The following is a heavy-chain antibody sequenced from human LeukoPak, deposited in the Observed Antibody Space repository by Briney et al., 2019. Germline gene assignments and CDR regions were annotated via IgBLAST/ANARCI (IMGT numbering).Heavy chain of an antibody. CDR3: ARGPSRRGSRLHLNWFDP. CDR1: GYSISSGYY. Sequence: SETLSLTCTVSGYSISSGYYWGWIRQPPGKGLEWIGSIYHSGSTYYNPSLKSRVTISVDTSKNQFSLKLSSVTAADTAVYYCARGPSRRGSRLHLNWFDPWGQGTLVTVSS. V-gene: IGHV4-38-2*02. CDR2: IYHSGST. J-gene: IGHJ5*02. D-gene: IGHD4-11*01.